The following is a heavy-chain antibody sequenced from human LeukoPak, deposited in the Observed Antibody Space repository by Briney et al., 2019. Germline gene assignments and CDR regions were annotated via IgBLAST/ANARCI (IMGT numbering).Heavy chain of an antibody. CDR2: IWYDGSNK. CDR3: ASLEVVVAGADWFDP. J-gene: IGHJ5*02. CDR1: GFTFSSYG. V-gene: IGHV3-33*01. D-gene: IGHD2-15*01. Sequence: PGRSLRLSCAASGFTFSSYGMHWVRQAPGKGLEWVAVIWYDGSNKYYADSVKGRFTISRDNSKNTLYLQTNSLRAEDTAVYYCASLEVVVAGADWFDPWGQGTLVTVSS.